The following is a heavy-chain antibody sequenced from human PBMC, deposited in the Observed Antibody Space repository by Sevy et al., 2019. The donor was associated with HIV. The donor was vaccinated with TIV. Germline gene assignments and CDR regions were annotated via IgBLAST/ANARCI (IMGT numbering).Heavy chain of an antibody. D-gene: IGHD6-13*01. CDR1: GFTFSSYA. CDR2: ISGSGGRT. CDR3: AKDKRAAASNYFDY. J-gene: IGHJ4*02. Sequence: GESLKISCAASGFTFSSYAMSWVRQAPGKGLEWVSAISGSGGRTYYADSVKGRFTISRDNSKNTLYLQMNSLRAEDTAVYYCAKDKRAAASNYFDYWGQGTLVTVSS. V-gene: IGHV3-23*01.